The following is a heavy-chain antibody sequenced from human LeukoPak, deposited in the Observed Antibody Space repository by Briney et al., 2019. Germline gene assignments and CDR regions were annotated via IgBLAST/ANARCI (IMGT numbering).Heavy chain of an antibody. CDR3: AKGVGPKDFDY. CDR1: GFTFSSYG. V-gene: IGHV3-30*18. CDR2: ISYDGSNK. D-gene: IGHD3/OR15-3a*01. J-gene: IGHJ4*02. Sequence: PGGSLRLSCAASGFTFSSYGMHWVRQAPGKGLEWVAVISYDGSNKYYADSVKGRFTISRDNSKNTLYLQMNSLRAEDTAVYYCAKGVGPKDFDYWGRGTLVTVSS.